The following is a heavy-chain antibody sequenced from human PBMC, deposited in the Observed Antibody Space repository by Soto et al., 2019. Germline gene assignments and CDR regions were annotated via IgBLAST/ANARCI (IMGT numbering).Heavy chain of an antibody. CDR1: GYSFTSYW. D-gene: IGHD2-2*02. Sequence: GESLKISCKGSGYSFTSYWISWVRQMPGKGLEWMGRIDPSDSYTNYSPSFQGHVTISADKSISTAYLQWSSLKASDTAMYYCAIVVVPAAITGWDFYYYGMDDWGQRTTVTVSS. CDR3: AIVVVPAAITGWDFYYYGMDD. J-gene: IGHJ6*02. V-gene: IGHV5-10-1*01. CDR2: IDPSDSYT.